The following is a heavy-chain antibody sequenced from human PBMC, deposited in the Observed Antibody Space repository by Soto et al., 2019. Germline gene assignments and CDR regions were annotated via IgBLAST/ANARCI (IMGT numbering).Heavy chain of an antibody. J-gene: IGHJ4*02. CDR1: GYTFTHYY. Sequence: QVQLVQSGAEVKKPGASVKLSCRTSGYTFTHYYIHWVRQAPGQGLEWLAIINPASGSTNYAQDFQDRVTLTSGSSTTTVYMELSGLSAEDTAILYCARDLAAGDHWGQGTLVTVSS. D-gene: IGHD6-13*01. V-gene: IGHV1-46*01. CDR3: ARDLAAGDH. CDR2: INPASGST.